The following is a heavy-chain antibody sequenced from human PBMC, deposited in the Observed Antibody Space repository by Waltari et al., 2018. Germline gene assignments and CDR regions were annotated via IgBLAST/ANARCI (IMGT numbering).Heavy chain of an antibody. D-gene: IGHD2-15*01. CDR2: IYYSGST. V-gene: IGHV4-59*11. Sequence: QVQLQESGPGLVKPSETLSLTCTVSGGSISSHYWSWIRQPPGKGLEWIGYIYYSGSTNSTPSLKSRVTISVDTSKNQFSRKLSSVTAADTAVYYCARGDIGAFDIWGQGTMVTVSS. J-gene: IGHJ3*02. CDR3: ARGDIGAFDI. CDR1: GGSISSHY.